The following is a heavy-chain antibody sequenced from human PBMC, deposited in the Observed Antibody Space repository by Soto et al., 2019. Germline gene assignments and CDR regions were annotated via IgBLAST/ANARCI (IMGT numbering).Heavy chain of an antibody. V-gene: IGHV1-8*01. CDR3: ARGQGYCSGGSCYYNDY. J-gene: IGHJ4*02. Sequence: ASVKVSCKASGYTFTSYDINWVRQATGQGLEWMGWMNPNSGNTGYAQKFQGRVTMTRNTSISTAYMELSSLRSEDTAVYYCARGQGYCSGGSCYYNDYWGQGTLVTVSS. D-gene: IGHD2-15*01. CDR1: GYTFTSYD. CDR2: MNPNSGNT.